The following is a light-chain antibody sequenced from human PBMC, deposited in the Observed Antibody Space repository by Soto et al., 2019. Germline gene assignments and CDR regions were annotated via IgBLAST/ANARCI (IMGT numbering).Light chain of an antibody. CDR1: SSDIGGYNY. Sequence: QSALTQPPSASGSPGQSVTISCTGTSSDIGGYNYVSWYQQHPGRAPKLMIYEVSQRPSGVPDRFSGSKSGNTASLTVSGLQAEDEAEYYCSSYACNYKFVFGGGTKLTVL. CDR3: SSYACNYKFV. J-gene: IGLJ2*01. CDR2: EVS. V-gene: IGLV2-8*01.